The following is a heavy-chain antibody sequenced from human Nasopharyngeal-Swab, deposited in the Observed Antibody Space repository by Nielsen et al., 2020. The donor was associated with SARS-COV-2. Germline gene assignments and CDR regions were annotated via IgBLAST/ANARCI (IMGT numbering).Heavy chain of an antibody. CDR2: ISSSGSTI. CDR1: GFTFSSYW. J-gene: IGHJ5*02. CDR3: ARGWEYSSSSPNWFDP. Sequence: GGSLRLSCAASGFTFSSYWMHWVRQAPGKGLEWVSYISSSGSTIYYADSVKGRFTISRDNAKNSLYLQMNSLRAEDTAVYYCARGWEYSSSSPNWFDPWGQGTLVTVSS. D-gene: IGHD6-6*01. V-gene: IGHV3-48*04.